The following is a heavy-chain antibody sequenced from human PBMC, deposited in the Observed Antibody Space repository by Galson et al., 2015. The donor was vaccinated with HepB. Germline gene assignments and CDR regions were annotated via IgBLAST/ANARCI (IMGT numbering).Heavy chain of an antibody. CDR3: ARVGGTIYYNAMGV. CDR1: ADSVSNNNAA. Sequence: CAISADSVSNNNAAWNWIRESPSRGLEWLGRTYYRSKWYSDYAEALRSRIIINADTSKNQISLHLQSVTPEDTAVYYCARVGGTIYYNAMGVWGQGTTVTVSS. D-gene: IGHD2-15*01. CDR2: TYYRSKWYS. J-gene: IGHJ6*02. V-gene: IGHV6-1*01.